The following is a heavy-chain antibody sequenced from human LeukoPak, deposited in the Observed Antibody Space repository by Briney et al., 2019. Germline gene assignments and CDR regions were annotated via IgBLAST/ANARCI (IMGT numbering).Heavy chain of an antibody. CDR1: GFNFANYA. J-gene: IGHJ4*02. CDR3: ARGRYFSPCYFDF. CDR2: ISFDGSNT. D-gene: IGHD2/OR15-2a*01. V-gene: IGHV3-30-3*01. Sequence: GGSLRLSCAASGFNFANYAMHWVRQAPGKGLERVAIISFDGSNTYYADSVKGRFTISRDNSKNTLYLQINSLKTEDTAVYSCARGRYFSPCYFDFWGQGTLVTVSS.